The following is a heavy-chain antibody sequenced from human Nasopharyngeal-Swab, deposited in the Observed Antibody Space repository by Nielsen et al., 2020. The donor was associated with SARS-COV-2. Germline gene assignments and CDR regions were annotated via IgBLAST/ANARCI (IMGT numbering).Heavy chain of an antibody. V-gene: IGHV3-30*18. CDR3: AKANQFFGFGQFRDDAFDI. D-gene: IGHD3-10*01. CDR2: ITYGGSKK. Sequence: GESLKISCEASGFTFNNYGMHWVRQAPGKGLEWVAVITYGGSKKYYADFVKGRFTISSDRFKNPLYLQMDTLKPEDAAVYYCAKANQFFGFGQFRDDAFDIWGQGTMVTVSS. CDR1: GFTFNNYG. J-gene: IGHJ3*02.